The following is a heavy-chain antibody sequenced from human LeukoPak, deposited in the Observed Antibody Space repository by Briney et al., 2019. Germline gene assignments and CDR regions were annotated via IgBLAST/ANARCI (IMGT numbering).Heavy chain of an antibody. CDR3: ARGFYDSGWYKPCDP. Sequence: PSETLSLTCTVSGGSIRSSSYYWGWIRQPPGKGLEWNGTFYYSGSTYYNPSLNSRVTISVDTSKNQFSLYLSSVTAADTAVYYCARGFYDSGWYKPCDPWGQGTLVTVSS. J-gene: IGHJ5*02. D-gene: IGHD6-19*01. CDR2: FYYSGST. V-gene: IGHV4-39*01. CDR1: GGSIRSSSYY.